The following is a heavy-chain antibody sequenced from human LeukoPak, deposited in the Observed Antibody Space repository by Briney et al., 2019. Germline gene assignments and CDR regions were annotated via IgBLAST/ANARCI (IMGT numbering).Heavy chain of an antibody. V-gene: IGHV5-51*01. Sequence: RGESLKISCKGSGYSFTNYWIGWVRQMPGKGLEWMGIIYPGDSDTRYSPSFQGQVTISADKSINTAYLQWSTLRASDTAMYYCAKRAAAGTLAVGWFDPWGQGTLVTVSS. CDR1: GYSFTNYW. D-gene: IGHD6-13*01. J-gene: IGHJ5*02. CDR3: AKRAAAGTLAVGWFDP. CDR2: IYPGDSDT.